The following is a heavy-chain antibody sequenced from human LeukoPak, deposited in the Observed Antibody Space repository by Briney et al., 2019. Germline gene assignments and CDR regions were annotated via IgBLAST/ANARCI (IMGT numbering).Heavy chain of an antibody. CDR1: GGSFSGYY. CDR2: INHSGST. CDR3: ARSRSVVPAAMVIYY. J-gene: IGHJ4*02. Sequence: PSETLSLTCAVYGGSFSGYYWSWIRQPPGKGLEWIGEINHSGSTNYNPSLKSRVTISVDTSKNQFSLKLSSVTAADTAVYYCARSRSVVPAAMVIYYWDQGTLVTVSS. V-gene: IGHV4-34*01. D-gene: IGHD2-2*01.